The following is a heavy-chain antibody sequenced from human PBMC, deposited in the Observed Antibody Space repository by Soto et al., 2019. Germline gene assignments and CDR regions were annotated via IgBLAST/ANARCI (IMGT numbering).Heavy chain of an antibody. CDR2: ISSSSSTI. Sequence: GGSLRLSCAASGFTFSSYSMNWVRQAPGKGLEWVSYISSSSSTIYYADSVKGRFTISRDNAKKSLYLQMNSLRAEDTAVYYCAREKYCSGGSCYFDAFDIWGQGTMVNVSS. D-gene: IGHD2-15*01. V-gene: IGHV3-48*01. J-gene: IGHJ3*02. CDR3: AREKYCSGGSCYFDAFDI. CDR1: GFTFSSYS.